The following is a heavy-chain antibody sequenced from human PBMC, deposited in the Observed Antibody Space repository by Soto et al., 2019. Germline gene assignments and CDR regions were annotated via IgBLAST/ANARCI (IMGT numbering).Heavy chain of an antibody. D-gene: IGHD3-16*02. V-gene: IGHV3-23*01. CDR3: AHRNYDYVWGSYPHQGYWFDP. CDR1: GFTFSSYA. CDR2: ISGSGGSP. Sequence: GGSLRLSCAASGFTFSSYAMSWVRQAPGKGLEWVSAISGSGGSPSLKSRLTITKDTSKNQVVLTMTNMDPVDTATYYCAHRNYDYVWGSYPHQGYWFDPWGQGTLVTVSS. J-gene: IGHJ5*02.